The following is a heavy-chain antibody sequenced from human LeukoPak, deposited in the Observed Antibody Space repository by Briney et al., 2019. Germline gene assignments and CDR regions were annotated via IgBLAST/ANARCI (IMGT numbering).Heavy chain of an antibody. V-gene: IGHV4-34*01. D-gene: IGHD2-15*01. J-gene: IGHJ6*03. CDR1: GGSFSGYY. CDR2: INHGGST. CDR3: ARVNRYCSGGSCYTLYYYYYMDV. Sequence: SETLSLTCAVYGGSFSGYYWSWIRQPPGKGLEWIGEINHGGSTNYNPSLKSRVTISVDTSKNQFSLKLSSVTAADTAVYYCARVNRYCSGGSCYTLYYYYYMDVWGKGTTVTVSS.